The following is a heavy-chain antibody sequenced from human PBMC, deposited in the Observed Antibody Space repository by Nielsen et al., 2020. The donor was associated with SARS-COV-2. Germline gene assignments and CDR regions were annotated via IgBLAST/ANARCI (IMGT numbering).Heavy chain of an antibody. CDR3: ASTPYYDFWTGYFPFDF. J-gene: IGHJ4*02. CDR2: IYYSGRT. V-gene: IGHV4-30-4*01. D-gene: IGHD3-3*01. Sequence: WIRPPPGKGLVWIGYIYYSGRTYYNPSLKSRVTISVDTSKNQFSLKLRSVTAADTALYYCASTPYYDFWTGYFPFDFWGQGALGTVSS.